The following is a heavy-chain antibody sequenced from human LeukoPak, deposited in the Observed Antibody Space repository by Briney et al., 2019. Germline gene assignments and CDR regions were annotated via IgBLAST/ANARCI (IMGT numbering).Heavy chain of an antibody. CDR3: ETLDYGDYVPFDY. CDR1: GFTFSSYW. V-gene: IGHV3-7*01. Sequence: GGSLRLSCAASGFTFSSYWMSWVRQAPGKGLEWVANIKQDGSEKYYVDSVKGRFTISRDNAKNSLYLQMNSLRAEDTAVYYCETLDYGDYVPFDYWGQGTLVTVSS. CDR2: IKQDGSEK. D-gene: IGHD4-17*01. J-gene: IGHJ4*02.